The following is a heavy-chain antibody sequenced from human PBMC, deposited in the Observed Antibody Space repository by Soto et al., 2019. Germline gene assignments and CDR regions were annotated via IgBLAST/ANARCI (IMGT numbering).Heavy chain of an antibody. CDR1: GGSISSGGYY. CDR3: ARTMEGYSYGSFDY. CDR2: IYYSGST. V-gene: IGHV4-31*03. D-gene: IGHD5-18*01. J-gene: IGHJ4*02. Sequence: KSSETLSLTCTVSGGSISSGGYYWSWIRQHPGKGLEWIGYIYYSGSTYYNPSLKSRVTISVDTSKNQFSLKLSSVTAADTAVYYCARTMEGYSYGSFDYWGQGTLVTVSS.